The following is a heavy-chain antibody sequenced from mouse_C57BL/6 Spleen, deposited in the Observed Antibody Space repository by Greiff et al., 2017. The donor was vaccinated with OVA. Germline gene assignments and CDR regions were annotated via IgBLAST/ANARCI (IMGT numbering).Heavy chain of an antibody. Sequence: QVQLQQSGAELVKPGASVKISCKASGYTFTDYYINWVKQRPGQGLEWIGMIHPNSGSTNYNEKFKSKATLTVDKSSSTAYMQLSSLTSEDSAVYYCARGVVEYFDVWGTGTTVTVSS. J-gene: IGHJ1*03. V-gene: IGHV1-64*01. CDR2: IHPNSGST. CDR1: GYTFTDYY. D-gene: IGHD1-1*01. CDR3: ARGVVEYFDV.